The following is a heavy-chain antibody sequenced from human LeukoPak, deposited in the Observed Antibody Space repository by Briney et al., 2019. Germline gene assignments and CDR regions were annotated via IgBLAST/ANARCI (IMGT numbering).Heavy chain of an antibody. D-gene: IGHD3-22*01. CDR1: GYSFTSYW. Sequence: GESLKISCKGSGYSFTSYWIGGVRQMPGKGLEWMGIIYPGDSDTRYSPSFQGQVTISADKSISTAYLQWSSLKASDTAMYYCARTRLGLYYDSSGYFDYWGQGTLVTVSS. J-gene: IGHJ4*02. V-gene: IGHV5-51*01. CDR2: IYPGDSDT. CDR3: ARTRLGLYYDSSGYFDY.